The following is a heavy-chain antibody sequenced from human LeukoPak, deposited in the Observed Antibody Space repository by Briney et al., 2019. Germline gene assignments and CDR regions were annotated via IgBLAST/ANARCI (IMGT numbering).Heavy chain of an antibody. D-gene: IGHD6-13*01. CDR1: GFTFSSYG. CDR2: ISYDGSNK. Sequence: PGRSPRLSCAASGFTFSSYGMHWVRQAPGMGLEWVAVISYDGSNKYYADSVKGRFTISRDNSKNTLYLQMNSLRAEDTAVYYCAKDRIGAALAIDYWGQGTLVTVSS. J-gene: IGHJ4*02. CDR3: AKDRIGAALAIDY. V-gene: IGHV3-30*18.